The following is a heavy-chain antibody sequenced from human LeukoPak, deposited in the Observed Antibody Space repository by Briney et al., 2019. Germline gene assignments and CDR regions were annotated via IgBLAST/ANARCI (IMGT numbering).Heavy chain of an antibody. CDR3: ARDDHYYDSSGYYTYNY. CDR1: GFTFSSYS. J-gene: IGHJ4*02. Sequence: GGSLRLPCAASGFTFSSYSMNWVRQAPGKGLEWVSSISSSSSYIYYADSVKGRFTISRDNAKNSLYLQMNSLRAEDTAVYYCARDDHYYDSSGYYTYNYWGQGTLVTVSS. CDR2: ISSSSSYI. V-gene: IGHV3-21*01. D-gene: IGHD3-22*01.